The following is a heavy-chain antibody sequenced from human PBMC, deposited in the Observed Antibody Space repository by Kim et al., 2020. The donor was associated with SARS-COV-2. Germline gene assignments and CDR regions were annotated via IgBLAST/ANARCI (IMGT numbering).Heavy chain of an antibody. Sequence: SETLSLTCAVYGGSFSGYYWSWIRQPPGKGLEWIGEINHSGSTNYNPSLKSRVTISVDTSKNQFSLKLSSVTAADTAVYYCARLPAIAAAGPSVDYWGQG. CDR3: ARLPAIAAAGPSVDY. V-gene: IGHV4-34*01. CDR1: GGSFSGYY. CDR2: INHSGST. J-gene: IGHJ4*02. D-gene: IGHD6-13*01.